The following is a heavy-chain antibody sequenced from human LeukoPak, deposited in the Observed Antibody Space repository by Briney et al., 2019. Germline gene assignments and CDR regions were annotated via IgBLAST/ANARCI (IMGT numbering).Heavy chain of an antibody. CDR1: GFTFSSYW. Sequence: GGSLRLSCAASGFTFSSYWMHWFRQAPGKGLVWVSRINSDGSSTSYADSVKGRFTISRDNAKNTLYLQMNSLRAEDTAVYYCARSITFGGGGAFDIWGQGTMVTVSS. J-gene: IGHJ3*02. V-gene: IGHV3-74*01. D-gene: IGHD3-16*01. CDR3: ARSITFGGGGAFDI. CDR2: INSDGSST.